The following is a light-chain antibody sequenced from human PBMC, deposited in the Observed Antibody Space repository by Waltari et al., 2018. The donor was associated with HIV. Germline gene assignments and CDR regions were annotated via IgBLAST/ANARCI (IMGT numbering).Light chain of an antibody. CDR1: SSDVGGSNY. CDR2: EVS. Sequence: QSALTQPASVSGSPGQSITIPCPGTSSDVGGSNYVPWYQQHPGKAPKLMIYEVSNRPSGVSNRFSGSKSGNTASLTISGLQAEDEANYYCSSYTSSITLVLFGGGTKLTVL. J-gene: IGLJ2*01. CDR3: SSYTSSITLVL. V-gene: IGLV2-14*01.